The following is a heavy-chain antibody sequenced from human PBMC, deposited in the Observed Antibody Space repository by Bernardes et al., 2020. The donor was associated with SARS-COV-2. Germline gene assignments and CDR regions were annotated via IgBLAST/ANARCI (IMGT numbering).Heavy chain of an antibody. J-gene: IGHJ4*02. CDR2: VSGSGLST. V-gene: IGHV3-23*01. D-gene: IGHD3-16*02. CDR3: ASQGDDYVWGSYRYMSY. CDR1: GFTFSSYG. Sequence: SLRLSCAASGFTFSSYGMHWVRQAPGKGLEWVSTVSGSGLSTFYADSVKGRFTISRDNSKNTVYLQMNSLRAEDTAVYYCASQGDDYVWGSYRYMSYWGQGTLVTVSS.